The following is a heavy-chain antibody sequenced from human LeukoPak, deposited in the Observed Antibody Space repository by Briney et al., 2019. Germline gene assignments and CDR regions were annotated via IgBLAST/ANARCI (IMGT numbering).Heavy chain of an antibody. V-gene: IGHV4-34*01. Sequence: PSETLSLTCAVYGGSFSGYYWSWIRHPPGKGLEWIGEINHSGSTNYNPSLKSRVTISLDTSKNQFSLKLSSVTAADTAGYCCARDYICIDYWGQGTLGTVS. CDR2: INHSGST. CDR3: ARDYICIDY. CDR1: GGSFSGYY. D-gene: IGHD2-2*02. J-gene: IGHJ4*02.